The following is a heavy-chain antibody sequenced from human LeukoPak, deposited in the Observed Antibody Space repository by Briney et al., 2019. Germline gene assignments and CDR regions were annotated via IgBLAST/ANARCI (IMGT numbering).Heavy chain of an antibody. CDR2: INHSGST. D-gene: IGHD3-10*01. CDR3: AGRRFGELFSS. Sequence: PSETLSLTCAVHSGSFSGYYWSWIRQPPGKGLEWIGEINHSGSTNYNPSLKSRVTISVDTSKNQFSLKLTSVTAADTAVYYCAGRRFGELFSSWGQGTQVTVSS. CDR1: SGSFSGYY. J-gene: IGHJ5*02. V-gene: IGHV4-34*01.